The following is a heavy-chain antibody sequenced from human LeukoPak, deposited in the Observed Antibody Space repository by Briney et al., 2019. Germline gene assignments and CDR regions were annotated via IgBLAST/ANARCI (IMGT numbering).Heavy chain of an antibody. CDR1: GYTLTELS. CDR3: ARDYGYTDNDRFDY. CDR2: ISAYNGNT. D-gene: IGHD5-12*01. Sequence: ASVKVSCKVSGYTLTELSMHWVRQAPGQGLEWMGWISAYNGNTNFAQKFQGRVSMTTDTSTSTAYMELRSLRSDDTAVFYCARDYGYTDNDRFDYWGQGSLVTVSS. V-gene: IGHV1-18*01. J-gene: IGHJ4*02.